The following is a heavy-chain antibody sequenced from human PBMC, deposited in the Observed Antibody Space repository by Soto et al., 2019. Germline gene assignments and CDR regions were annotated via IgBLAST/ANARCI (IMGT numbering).Heavy chain of an antibody. V-gene: IGHV4-31*03. Sequence: SETHSLTCTVSGGTSISGGYYWSWIRQHPGKGLEWIGYIYYSGSTYYNPSLKSRVTISVDTSKNQFSLKLSSVTAADTAVYYCARGSVVAATLFDYWGQGTLVTVSS. CDR2: IYYSGST. J-gene: IGHJ4*02. CDR3: ARGSVVAATLFDY. D-gene: IGHD2-15*01. CDR1: GGTSISGGYY.